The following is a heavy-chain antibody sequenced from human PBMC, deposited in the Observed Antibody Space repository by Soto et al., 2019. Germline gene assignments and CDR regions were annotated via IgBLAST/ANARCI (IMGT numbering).Heavy chain of an antibody. CDR3: VLFGESFGVVRHDAFDI. CDR1: GYTFTSYD. V-gene: IGHV1-8*01. D-gene: IGHD3-3*01. Sequence: QVQLVQSGAEVMKPGASVKVSCKASGYTFTSYDINWVQQATGQGLEWMGWMNPNSGNTGYAQKFQGRVTMTRNTSISTAYMELSSLRSEDTAVYYCVLFGESFGVVRHDAFDIWGQGTMVTVSS. J-gene: IGHJ3*02. CDR2: MNPNSGNT.